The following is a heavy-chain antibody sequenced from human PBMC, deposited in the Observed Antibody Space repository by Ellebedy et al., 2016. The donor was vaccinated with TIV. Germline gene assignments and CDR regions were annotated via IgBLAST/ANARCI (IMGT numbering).Heavy chain of an antibody. J-gene: IGHJ4*02. Sequence: SETLSLTCAVYGGSFSGYYWSWIRQPPGKGLEWIGYIYHSGSTYYNPSLKSRVTISVDRSKNQFSLKLSSVTAADTAVYYCARERYSLNYFDYWGQGTLVTVSS. CDR1: GGSFSGYY. CDR2: IYHSGST. D-gene: IGHD5-18*01. CDR3: ARERYSLNYFDY. V-gene: IGHV4-30-2*01.